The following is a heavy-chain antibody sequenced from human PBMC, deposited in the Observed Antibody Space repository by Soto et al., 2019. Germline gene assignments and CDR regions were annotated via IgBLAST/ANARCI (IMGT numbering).Heavy chain of an antibody. V-gene: IGHV3-72*01. J-gene: IGHJ4*03. D-gene: IGHD3-16*01. CDR2: IRNKANSYSI. CDR3: VRVRISGPPAGPIYDF. Sequence: HPGGSLRLSCAASGFTFSDHYMDWVRQAPGKGLEWVGRIRNKANSYSIQYGASVKGRFIVSRDDSQNSLYLQMNNLKTEDTAIYYCVRVRISGPPAGPIYDFWGQGTLVTVSS. CDR1: GFTFSDHY.